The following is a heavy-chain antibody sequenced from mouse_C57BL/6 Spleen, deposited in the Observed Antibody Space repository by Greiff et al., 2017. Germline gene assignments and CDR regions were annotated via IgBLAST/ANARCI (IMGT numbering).Heavy chain of an antibody. CDR1: GYTFTSYW. Sequence: QVQLQQPGAELVKPGASVKLSCKASGYTFTSYWMHWVKQRPGQGLEWIGMIHPNSGSTNYNAKFKSKATLTVDKSSLTAYMQRSSQTSEYCAVYYCARPIYYDSMDYLGQGTSVTVSS. V-gene: IGHV1-64*01. D-gene: IGHD2-4*01. J-gene: IGHJ4*01. CDR2: IHPNSGST. CDR3: ARPIYYDSMDY.